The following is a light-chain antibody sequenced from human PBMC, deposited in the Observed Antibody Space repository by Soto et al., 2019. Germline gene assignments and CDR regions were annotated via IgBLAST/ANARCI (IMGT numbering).Light chain of an antibody. Sequence: DIQMTQSPSSLSASFGDRVTITCRASQGIGVYLAGFQQKPGNAPKLLIYAASTLQSGVPSRFSGSGSGTDFNLTIRGLKAADGATSYCQKYNSAPLTFGGGTKVEIK. CDR3: QKYNSAPLT. J-gene: IGKJ4*01. V-gene: IGKV1-27*01. CDR2: AAS. CDR1: QGIGVY.